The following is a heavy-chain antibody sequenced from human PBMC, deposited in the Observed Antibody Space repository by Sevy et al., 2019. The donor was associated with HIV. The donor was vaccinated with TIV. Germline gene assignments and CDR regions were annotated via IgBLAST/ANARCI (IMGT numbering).Heavy chain of an antibody. V-gene: IGHV3-21*01. Sequence: GGSLRLSCAASGFTFSSYSMNWVRQAPGKGLEWVSYISGTSSYIYYADSVKGRFTISRDNAKNSLYLQMNSLGAEDTAVYYCARDPGYTSDSYYYFDMDVWGKGTTVTVSS. CDR2: ISGTSSYI. CDR1: GFTFSSYS. J-gene: IGHJ6*03. CDR3: ARDPGYTSDSYYYFDMDV. D-gene: IGHD5-18*01.